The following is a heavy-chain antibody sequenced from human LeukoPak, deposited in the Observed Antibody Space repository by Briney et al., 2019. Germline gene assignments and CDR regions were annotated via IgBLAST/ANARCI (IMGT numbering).Heavy chain of an antibody. J-gene: IGHJ4*02. CDR3: ARTSYDFWSGYYRGRDY. CDR1: GGSISSGANY. D-gene: IGHD3-3*01. CDR2: ISHSESA. Sequence: SQTLSLTCTVSGGSISSGANYWSWIRQPPGRGLEWIGYISHSESAYYSPSLESRITISVDRSKNQFSLKLKSVTAADTAVYYCARTSYDFWSGYYRGRDYWGQGTLVTVSS. V-gene: IGHV4-30-2*01.